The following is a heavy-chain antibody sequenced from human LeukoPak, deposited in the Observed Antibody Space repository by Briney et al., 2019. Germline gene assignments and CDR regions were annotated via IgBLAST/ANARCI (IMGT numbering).Heavy chain of an antibody. CDR1: GYTFTGYY. CDR3: ARDYKVATITYGY. CDR2: INPNSGGT. J-gene: IGHJ4*02. D-gene: IGHD5-12*01. Sequence: ASVKVSCKASGYTFTGYYMHWVRQAPGQGLEWMGWINPNSGGTNYAQKFQGRVTMTRDTSINTAYMELSRLRSDDTAVYYCARDYKVATITYGYWGQGTLVTVSS. V-gene: IGHV1-2*02.